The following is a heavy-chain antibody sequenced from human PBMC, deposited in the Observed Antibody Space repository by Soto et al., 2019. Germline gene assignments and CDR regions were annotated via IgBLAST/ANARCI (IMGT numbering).Heavy chain of an antibody. D-gene: IGHD6-13*01. V-gene: IGHV3-33*01. CDR3: ARQRRIAAAGGYFDL. J-gene: IGHJ2*01. CDR1: GFTFSSYG. Sequence: ESGGGVVQPGRSLRLSCAASGFTFSSYGMHWVRQAPGKGLEWVAVIWYDGSNKYYADSVKGRFTISRDNSKNTLYLQMNSLRAEDTAVYYCARQRRIAAAGGYFDLWGRGTLVTVSS. CDR2: IWYDGSNK.